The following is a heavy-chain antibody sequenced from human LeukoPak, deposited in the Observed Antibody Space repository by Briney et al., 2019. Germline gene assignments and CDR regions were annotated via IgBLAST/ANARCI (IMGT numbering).Heavy chain of an antibody. CDR2: IIPIFGTA. CDR3: ARASRRYFDWLSLDY. J-gene: IGHJ4*02. Sequence: SVKLSRKASGGTFSSYAISWVRQAPGQGLEWMGGIIPIFGTANYAQKFQGRVTITADKSTSTAYMELSSLRSEDTAVYYCARASRRYFDWLSLDYWGQGTLVTVSS. CDR1: GGTFSSYA. D-gene: IGHD3-9*01. V-gene: IGHV1-69*06.